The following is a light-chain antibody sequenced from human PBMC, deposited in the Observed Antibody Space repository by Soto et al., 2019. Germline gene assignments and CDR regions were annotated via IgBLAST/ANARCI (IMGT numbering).Light chain of an antibody. CDR1: SSNIGSNT. CDR2: SNN. CDR3: AAWDDSLNGWV. Sequence: QSVLTQPPSASGAPGQRVTISCSGSSSNIGSNTVNWYQQFPGTAPKLLIYSNNVRPSGVPDRFSGSISGTSASLAISGRQSDDEADYYCAAWDDSLNGWVFGGGTKVTVL. V-gene: IGLV1-44*01. J-gene: IGLJ3*02.